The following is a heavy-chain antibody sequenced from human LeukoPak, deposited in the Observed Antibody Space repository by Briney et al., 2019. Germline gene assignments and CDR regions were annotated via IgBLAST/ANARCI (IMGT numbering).Heavy chain of an antibody. V-gene: IGHV1-2*02. Sequence: ASVKVSCKASGYTFTGYYMHWVRQAPGRGLVWMGWINPNSGGTNYAQKFQGRVTMTRDTSISTAYMELSRLRSDDTAVYYCARENCSSTSCQSNWFDPWRQGTLVTVSS. D-gene: IGHD2-2*01. CDR1: GYTFTGYY. J-gene: IGHJ5*02. CDR3: ARENCSSTSCQSNWFDP. CDR2: INPNSGGT.